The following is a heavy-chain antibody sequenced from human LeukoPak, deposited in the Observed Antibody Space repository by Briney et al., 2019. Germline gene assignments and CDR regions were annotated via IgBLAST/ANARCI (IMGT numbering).Heavy chain of an antibody. J-gene: IGHJ5*02. D-gene: IGHD3-10*01. CDR1: GFTFSSYA. V-gene: IGHV3-21*01. CDR3: ARDRLGSGSYGWFDP. Sequence: GGSLRLSCAASGFTFSSYAMNWVRMAPGKGLERVSSISSSSSYIYYADSVKGRFTISRDNAKNSLYLQMNSLRAEDTAVYYCARDRLGSGSYGWFDPWGQGTLATVSS. CDR2: ISSSSSYI.